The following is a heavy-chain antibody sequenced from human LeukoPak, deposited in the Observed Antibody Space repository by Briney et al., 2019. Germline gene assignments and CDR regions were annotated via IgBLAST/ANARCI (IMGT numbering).Heavy chain of an antibody. CDR2: IMPLFGTA. Sequence: ASVKVSCRTSGGTFNSSAISWVRQAPGQGLEWLGGIMPLFGTAGYAQKFQGRVTITKDESTRTVYLELTSLTSDDTAVYYCARDVHGDYGSGWFDPWGQGTLVSVSS. V-gene: IGHV1-69*05. CDR1: GGTFNSSA. CDR3: ARDVHGDYGSGWFDP. J-gene: IGHJ5*02. D-gene: IGHD4-17*01.